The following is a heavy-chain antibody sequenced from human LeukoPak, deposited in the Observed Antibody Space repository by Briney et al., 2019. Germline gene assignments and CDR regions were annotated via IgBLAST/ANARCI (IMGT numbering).Heavy chain of an antibody. V-gene: IGHV1-69*04. Sequence: SVKVSCKASGGTFSSYAISWVRQAPGQGLEWMGRIIPILGIANYAQKFQGRVTITADKSTSTAYMELSSLRSEDTAVYYCATDRGNYGDRRGWRGSLYYFDYWGQGTLVTVSS. CDR2: IIPILGIA. CDR3: ATDRGNYGDRRGWRGSLYYFDY. D-gene: IGHD4-17*01. J-gene: IGHJ4*02. CDR1: GGTFSSYA.